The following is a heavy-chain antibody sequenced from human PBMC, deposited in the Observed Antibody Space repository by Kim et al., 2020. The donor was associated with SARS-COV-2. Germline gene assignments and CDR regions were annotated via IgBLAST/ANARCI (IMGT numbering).Heavy chain of an antibody. CDR1: GGSISSSSYY. CDR3: ARQRPPFYDYVWGSYRYPFDY. Sequence: SETLSLTCTVSGGSISSSSYYWGWIRQPPGKGLEWIGSIYYSGSTYYNPSLKSRVTISVDTSKNQFSLKLSSVTAADTAVYYCARQRPPFYDYVWGSYRYPFDYRGQGTLVTVSS. V-gene: IGHV4-39*01. CDR2: IYYSGST. J-gene: IGHJ4*02. D-gene: IGHD3-16*02.